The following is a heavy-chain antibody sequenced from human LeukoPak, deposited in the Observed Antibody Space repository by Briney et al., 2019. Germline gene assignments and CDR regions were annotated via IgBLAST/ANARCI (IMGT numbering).Heavy chain of an antibody. CDR2: IYYSGST. D-gene: IGHD3-9*01. CDR3: VSRITIFERGPAAPFDP. V-gene: IGHV4-39*01. J-gene: IGHJ5*02. CDR1: GGSISSSSYY. Sequence: TSETLSLTCTVSGGSISSSSYYWGWIRQPPGKGLEWIGSIYYSGSTYYNPSLKSRVTISVDTSKNQFSLKLSSVTAADTAVYYCVSRITIFERGPAAPFDPWGQGTLVTVSS.